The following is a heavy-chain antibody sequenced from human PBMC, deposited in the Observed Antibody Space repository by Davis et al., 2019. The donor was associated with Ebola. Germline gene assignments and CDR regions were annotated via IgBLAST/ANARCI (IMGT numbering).Heavy chain of an antibody. V-gene: IGHV3-23*01. CDR1: GFIFRNYV. Sequence: GESLKISCETSGFIFRNYVMSWVRQAPGKGLEWVSTFGTGGDTYYADSVKGRIAISRDNSRGTLYLQMNSLRVEDSAIYYCVKDSSNIWFDIWSQGTLVTVSS. J-gene: IGHJ3*02. D-gene: IGHD2/OR15-2a*01. CDR2: FGTGGDT. CDR3: VKDSSNIWFDI.